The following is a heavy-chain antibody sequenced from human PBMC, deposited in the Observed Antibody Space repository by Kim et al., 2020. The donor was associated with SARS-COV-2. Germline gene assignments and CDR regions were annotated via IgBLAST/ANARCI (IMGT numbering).Heavy chain of an antibody. CDR3: ALAGYSSGWAPLGTDWFDP. J-gene: IGHJ5*02. Sequence: ASVKVSCKASGYTFTSYAMNWVRQAPGQGLEWMGWINTNTGNPTYAQGFTGRFVFSLDTSVSTAYLQISSLKAEDTAVYYCALAGYSSGWAPLGTDWFDPWGQGTLVTVSS. V-gene: IGHV7-4-1*02. D-gene: IGHD6-19*01. CDR2: INTNTGNP. CDR1: GYTFTSYA.